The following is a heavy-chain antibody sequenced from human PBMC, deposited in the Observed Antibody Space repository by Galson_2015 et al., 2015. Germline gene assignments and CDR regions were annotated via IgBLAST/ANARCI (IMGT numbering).Heavy chain of an antibody. CDR1: GGTFSSYT. J-gene: IGHJ2*01. CDR2: IIPILGIA. D-gene: IGHD4-17*01. CDR3: ARDCPGAVTTYPLSCWYFDL. V-gene: IGHV1-69*04. Sequence: SCKASGGTFSSYTISWVRQAPGQGLEWMGRIIPILGIANYAQKFQGRVTITADKSTSTAYMELSSLRSEDTAVYYCARDCPGAVTTYPLSCWYFDLWGRGTLVTVSS.